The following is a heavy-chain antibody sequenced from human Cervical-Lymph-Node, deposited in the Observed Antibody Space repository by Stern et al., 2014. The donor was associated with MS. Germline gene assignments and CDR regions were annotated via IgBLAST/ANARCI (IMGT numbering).Heavy chain of an antibody. CDR2: IYPGDSDT. V-gene: IGHV5-51*01. CDR1: GYSFANYW. J-gene: IGHJ5*02. CDR3: TKSVSYGYALGWFDP. D-gene: IGHD1-26*01. Sequence: VQLVQSGPEVKKPGESLKISCKGSGYSFANYWIGWVRQMPGKGLEWMGVIYPGDSDTSYSPSFQGQVTFSADKSVNTAYLQWSSLKASDTAIYYCTKSVSYGYALGWFDPWGQGTLVTVLS.